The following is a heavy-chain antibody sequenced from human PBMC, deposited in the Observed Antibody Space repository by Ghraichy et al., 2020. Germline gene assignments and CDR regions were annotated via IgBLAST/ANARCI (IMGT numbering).Heavy chain of an antibody. CDR3: AGCTNCYTVGRADYHGDVDV. CDR1: GDSISGSY. J-gene: IGHJ6*02. V-gene: IGHV4-59*01. CDR2: IYNSGTT. D-gene: IGHD2-2*02. Sequence: SETLSLTCTVSGDSISGSYWSWIRQPPGKGLEWIANIYNSGTTNSTPSLRSRVTVSVDTSKNPFSLKLTSVTAADTAVYYCAGCTNCYTVGRADYHGDVDVWGQGTPVTVSS.